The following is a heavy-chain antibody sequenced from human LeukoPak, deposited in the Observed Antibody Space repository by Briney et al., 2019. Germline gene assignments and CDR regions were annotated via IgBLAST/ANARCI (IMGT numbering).Heavy chain of an antibody. Sequence: SETLSLTCTVSGGSISSYYWSWIRQPPGKGLEWIGYIYYSESTYYNPSLKSRVTISVDTSKNQFSLKLSSVTAADTAVYYCARQRDGYNTDYWGQGTLVTVSS. J-gene: IGHJ4*02. CDR2: IYYSEST. CDR1: GGSISSYY. CDR3: ARQRDGYNTDY. D-gene: IGHD5-12*01. V-gene: IGHV4-59*08.